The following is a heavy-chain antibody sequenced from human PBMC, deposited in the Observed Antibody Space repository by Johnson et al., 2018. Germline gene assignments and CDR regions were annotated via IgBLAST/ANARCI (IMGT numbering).Heavy chain of an antibody. CDR1: GITFRGSA. Sequence: VQLVESGGGLVQPGGSXKLSCAASGITFRGSAIHWVRQASGKGLEWVGRIRSKAKNYATEYAETVTGRVTISRDDSKNTTYLQMNSLKTEDTAVYYCSRHYSSEDYSNLNSYMDVWGKGTTVTVS. D-gene: IGHD4-11*01. J-gene: IGHJ6*03. V-gene: IGHV3-73*01. CDR2: IRSKAKNYAT. CDR3: SRHYSSEDYSNLNSYMDV.